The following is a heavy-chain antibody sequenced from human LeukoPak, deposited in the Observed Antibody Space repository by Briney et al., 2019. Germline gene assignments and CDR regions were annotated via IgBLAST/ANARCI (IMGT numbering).Heavy chain of an antibody. V-gene: IGHV4-4*07. CDR2: IYAPGSS. J-gene: IGHJ4*02. CDR1: GDSISGYY. D-gene: IGHD2-15*01. Sequence: PSETLSLTCTVSGDSISGYYWAWIRQPAGKGLEWIGHIYAPGSSNYSPSFKRRVTISIDMSNNQFSLRLNSVTAADTAMYYCARDLEDFDSPANDYWGQGTHVIVSP. CDR3: ARDLEDFDSPANDY.